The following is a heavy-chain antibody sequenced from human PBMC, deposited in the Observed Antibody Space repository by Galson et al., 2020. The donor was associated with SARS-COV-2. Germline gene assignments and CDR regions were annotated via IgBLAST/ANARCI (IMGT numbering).Heavy chain of an antibody. J-gene: IGHJ4*02. Sequence: GESLKISCVASGFIFSSNWMTWVRQAPGKGLEWVANIKEDGSQEFYADSVKGRFTIFRDNAENSLYLQMNSLRADDTAVYYCARDRPGLYSDYWGQGTLVTVSS. V-gene: IGHV3-7*01. CDR2: IKEDGSQE. CDR3: ARDRPGLYSDY. D-gene: IGHD2-21*01. CDR1: GFIFSSNW.